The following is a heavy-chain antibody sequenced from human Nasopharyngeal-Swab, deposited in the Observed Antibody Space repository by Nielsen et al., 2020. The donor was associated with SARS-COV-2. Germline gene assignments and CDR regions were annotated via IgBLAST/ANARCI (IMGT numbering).Heavy chain of an antibody. D-gene: IGHD5-12*01. Sequence: SETLSLTCTVSGGSINIYYWSWIRQPPGKGLEWIGYIYYTGSTNYNPSLKSRVTISVDTSRNQFSLKLSSVTAADTAVYYCARGGYSGYFDYWGQGTLVTVSS. CDR2: IYYTGST. V-gene: IGHV4-59*08. CDR1: GGSINIYY. CDR3: ARGGYSGYFDY. J-gene: IGHJ4*02.